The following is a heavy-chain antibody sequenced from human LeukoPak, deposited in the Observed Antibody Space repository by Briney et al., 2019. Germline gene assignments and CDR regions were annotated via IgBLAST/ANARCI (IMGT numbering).Heavy chain of an antibody. CDR3: ARVVTMVRGPGFDP. CDR2: INPNSGGT. V-gene: IGHV1-2*02. J-gene: IGHJ5*02. D-gene: IGHD3-10*01. Sequence: SVKVSCKASGYTFTGYDLHLVRQPPGQGLEWMGWINPNSGGTNYAQKFQGRVTMTRDRSISTAYMELSRLRSDDTAVYYCARVVTMVRGPGFDPWGQGALVTVCS. CDR1: GYTFTGYD.